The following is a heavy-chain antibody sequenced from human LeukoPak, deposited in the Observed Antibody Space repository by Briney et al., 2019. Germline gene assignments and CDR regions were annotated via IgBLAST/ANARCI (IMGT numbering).Heavy chain of an antibody. Sequence: SETLSLTCTVSGGSISSYYWSWLRQPPGKGLEWIGYIYYSGSTNYNPSLKSRVTISVDTSKNQFSLKLSSVTAADTAVYYCAGGFSEPLFDYWGQGTLVTVSS. V-gene: IGHV4-59*01. J-gene: IGHJ4*02. CDR2: IYYSGST. D-gene: IGHD1-26*01. CDR3: AGGFSEPLFDY. CDR1: GGSISSYY.